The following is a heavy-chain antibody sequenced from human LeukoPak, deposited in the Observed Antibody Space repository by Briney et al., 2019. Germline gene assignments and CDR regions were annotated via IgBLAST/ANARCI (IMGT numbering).Heavy chain of an antibody. CDR3: ARTTVTTSYWFDP. V-gene: IGHV4-59*12. CDR2: IYHSGST. D-gene: IGHD4-17*01. J-gene: IGHJ5*02. CDR1: GGSISSYY. Sequence: KPSETLSLTCTVSGGSISSYYWSWIRQPPGKGLEWIGYIYHSGSTYYNPSLKSRVTISVDRSKNQFSLKLSSVTAADTAVYYCARTTVTTSYWFDPWGQGTLVTVSS.